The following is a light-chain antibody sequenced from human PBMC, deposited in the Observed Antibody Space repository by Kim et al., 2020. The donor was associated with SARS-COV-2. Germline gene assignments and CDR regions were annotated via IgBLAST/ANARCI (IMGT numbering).Light chain of an antibody. J-gene: IGLJ2*01. Sequence: GQSVAISCTGTSSDVGGYNYVSWYQQHPGKAPKLMIYEVSKRPSGVPDRFSGSKSDNTASLTVSGLQAEDEADYYCSSYGGSNNLLFGGGTKVTVL. CDR3: SSYGGSNNLL. CDR2: EVS. V-gene: IGLV2-8*01. CDR1: SSDVGGYNY.